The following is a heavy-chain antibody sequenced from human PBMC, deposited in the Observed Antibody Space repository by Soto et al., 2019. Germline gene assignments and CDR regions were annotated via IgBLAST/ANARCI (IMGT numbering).Heavy chain of an antibody. CDR2: TYYRSKWYY. J-gene: IGHJ5*02. CDR1: GDSVSSNSSA. CDR3: ARDPDNWFDP. V-gene: IGHV6-1*01. Sequence: SQTLSLTFVISGDSVSSNSSAWNWIRQSPSRGLEWLGRTYYRSKWYYDYAVSMRSRITINSDTSKNQFSLQLTSVTPEDTAVYFCARDPDNWFDPWGQGSLVTVSS.